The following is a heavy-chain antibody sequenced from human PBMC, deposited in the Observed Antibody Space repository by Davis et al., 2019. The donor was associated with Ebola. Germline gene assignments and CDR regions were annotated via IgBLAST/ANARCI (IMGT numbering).Heavy chain of an antibody. CDR2: IYYSGST. V-gene: IGHV4-31*03. Sequence: SETLSLTCTVSGGSISSGGYYWSWIRQHPGKGLEWIGYIYYSGSTYYNPSLKSRVTISVDTSKNQFSLKLSSVTAADTAVYYCAREERYYYDSSGYYTGWFDPWGQGTLVTVSS. J-gene: IGHJ5*02. CDR3: AREERYYYDSSGYYTGWFDP. D-gene: IGHD3-22*01. CDR1: GGSISSGGYY.